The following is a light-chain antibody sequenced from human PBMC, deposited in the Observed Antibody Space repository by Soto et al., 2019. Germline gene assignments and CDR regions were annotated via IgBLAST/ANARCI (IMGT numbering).Light chain of an antibody. CDR3: QQCGSSPS. J-gene: IGKJ1*01. V-gene: IGKV3-20*01. CDR1: QSVSSSY. CDR2: DTS. Sequence: EIVLTQYPGTLSLSPGQRGTLSCRASQSVSSSYLAWYQQKPGQAPRLLIYDTSSRATGIPDRFSGSGSGTDFTLAISRLEPEDFAVYYCQQCGSSPSFGQGTKVELK.